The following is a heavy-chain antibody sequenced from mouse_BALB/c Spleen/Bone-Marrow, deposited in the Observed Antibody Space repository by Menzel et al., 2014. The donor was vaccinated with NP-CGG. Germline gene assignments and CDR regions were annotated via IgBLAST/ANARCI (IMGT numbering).Heavy chain of an antibody. CDR2: IDPANGNT. CDR1: GFNIKDTY. D-gene: IGHD2-14*01. CDR3: ATYYRYDRRFAY. J-gene: IGHJ3*01. Sequence: VQLQQSGAELVKPGASVKLSCTASGFNIKDTYMHWVKQRPEQVLEWIGRIDPANGNTKYDPKFQGKATITADTSSNTAYLQLSSLTSEDTAVYYCATYYRYDRRFAYWGQGTLVTVSA. V-gene: IGHV14-3*02.